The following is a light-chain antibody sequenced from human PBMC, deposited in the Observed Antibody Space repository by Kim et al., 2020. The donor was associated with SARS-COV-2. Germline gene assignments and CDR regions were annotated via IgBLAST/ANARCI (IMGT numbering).Light chain of an antibody. J-gene: IGLJ2*01. CDR2: QDI. Sequence: SYELTQPPSVSVSPGQTANITCSGDTLGEKYVSWYQRKPGQSPTLVIYQDIKLPSGVPERFSGSNSGNTATLTIGGTQATDEADYYCQAWDSHTVIFGGG. CDR3: QAWDSHTVI. CDR1: TLGEKY. V-gene: IGLV3-1*01.